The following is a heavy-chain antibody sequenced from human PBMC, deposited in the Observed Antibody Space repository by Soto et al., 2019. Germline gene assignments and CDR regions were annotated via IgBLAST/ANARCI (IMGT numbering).Heavy chain of an antibody. D-gene: IGHD3-9*01. Sequence: EVQLVESGGGLVQPGGSLRLSCAASGFSFSFYWMTWVRQVPGRGLEWVANIRQDGSEKNYVDSVKGRFTISRDNAENSLYLQLNSLRAEDTAVYYCARDVSPREHPDIWYDALDIWGQGTKVAVSS. CDR1: GFSFSFYW. V-gene: IGHV3-7*01. CDR2: IRQDGSEK. CDR3: ARDVSPREHPDIWYDALDI. J-gene: IGHJ3*02.